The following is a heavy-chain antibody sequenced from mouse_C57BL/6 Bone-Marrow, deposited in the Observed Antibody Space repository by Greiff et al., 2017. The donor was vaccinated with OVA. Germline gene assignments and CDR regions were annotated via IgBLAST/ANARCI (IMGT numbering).Heavy chain of an antibody. V-gene: IGHV1-9*01. CDR2: ILPGRGST. Sequence: QVHVKQSGAELMKPGASVKLSCKAPGYTFTGYWIEWVKQRPGHGLEWIGGILPGRGSTNYNEKFKGKATFTADTSSNTAYMQLISLTTEDSAIDYCAREGASDYSIHYYAMDYWFQGTAVTVSS. D-gene: IGHD2-5*01. CDR1: GYTFTGYW. J-gene: IGHJ4*01. CDR3: AREGASDYSIHYYAMDY.